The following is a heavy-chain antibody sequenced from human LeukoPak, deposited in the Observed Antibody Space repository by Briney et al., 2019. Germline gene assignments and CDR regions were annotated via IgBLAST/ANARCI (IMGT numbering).Heavy chain of an antibody. CDR1: GFTLGRYW. CDR3: ARDHHDFWSGYPNY. V-gene: IGHV3-74*01. Sequence: PGGSLRLSCAASGFTLGRYWMHWFRHAPGTGLVWVARSNSDGKITDYADSVRGRFTTSRDNTKNTVYLQMSSFRAEDTGVYYCARDHHDFWSGYPNYWGQGTLVIVSS. J-gene: IGHJ4*02. D-gene: IGHD3-3*01. CDR2: SNSDGKIT.